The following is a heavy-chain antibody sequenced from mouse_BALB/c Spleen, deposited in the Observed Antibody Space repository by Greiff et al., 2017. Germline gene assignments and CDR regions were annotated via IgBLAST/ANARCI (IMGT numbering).Heavy chain of an antibody. CDR2: IYPYNGGT. CDR3: ARRDRYYAMDY. D-gene: IGHD2-14*01. V-gene: IGHV1S29*02. CDR1: GYTFTDYN. Sequence: VHVKQSGPELVKPGASVKISCKASGYTFTDYNMHWVKQSHGKSLEWIGYIYPYNGGTGYNQKFKSKATLTVDNSSSTAYMELRSLTSEDSAVYYCARRDRYYAMDYWGQGTSVTVSS. J-gene: IGHJ4*01.